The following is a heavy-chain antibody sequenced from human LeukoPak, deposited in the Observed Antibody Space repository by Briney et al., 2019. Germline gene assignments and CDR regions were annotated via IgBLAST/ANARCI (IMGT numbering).Heavy chain of an antibody. V-gene: IGHV3-13*01. CDR1: GFTFIDYD. CDR2: IGIRGDT. Sequence: GGSLRLSCAASGFTFIDYDMHWVRQVIGKGLEWVSAIGIRGDTHYSGSVKGRFTISRENAESSLYLQMNSMRAEDTAVYYCARGGIQVSGIDEFDYWGQGTLVTVSS. CDR3: ARGGIQVSGIDEFDY. J-gene: IGHJ4*02. D-gene: IGHD6-19*01.